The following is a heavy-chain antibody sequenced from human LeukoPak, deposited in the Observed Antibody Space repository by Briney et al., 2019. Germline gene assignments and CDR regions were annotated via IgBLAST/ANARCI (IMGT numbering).Heavy chain of an antibody. V-gene: IGHV3-23*01. D-gene: IGHD6-19*01. CDR2: ISDGGGNT. CDR3: AKGSSGWFGDYFDY. J-gene: IGHJ4*02. Sequence: GGSLRLSCAASGFTFSSCAMNWVRQAPGKGLEWVSTISDGGGNTYYADSVKGRFTISRDSSKNTLYLQMNSLRAEDTAVYYCAKGSSGWFGDYFDYWGQGTLVTVSS. CDR1: GFTFSSCA.